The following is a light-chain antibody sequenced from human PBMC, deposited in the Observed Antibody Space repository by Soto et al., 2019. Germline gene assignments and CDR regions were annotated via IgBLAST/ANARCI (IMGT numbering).Light chain of an antibody. V-gene: IGLV2-14*01. CDR3: SSYTSSTLLV. CDR2: DVS. Sequence: QSALTQPASVSGSPGQSITISCTGTSSDVGAYNYVSWYQQHPGKAPKLIIYDVSNRPSGVSNRFSGSKSGNTASLTISGLQAEDEADYYCSSYTSSTLLVFGGGTKVTVL. J-gene: IGLJ2*01. CDR1: SSDVGAYNY.